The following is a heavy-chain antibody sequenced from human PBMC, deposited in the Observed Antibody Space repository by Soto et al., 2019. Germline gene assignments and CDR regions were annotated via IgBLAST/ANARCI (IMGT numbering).Heavy chain of an antibody. V-gene: IGHV4-39*01. J-gene: IGHJ4*02. D-gene: IGHD3-22*01. Sequence: LSLSCTVSGDSISSSSYYWGWIRQPPGKGLEWIGSIYYSGSTYYNPSLKSRVTISVDTSRIHFSLKLISVTAADTAVYYCARQSYDSSDYFDYWGQGTLVTVSS. CDR2: IYYSGST. CDR1: GDSISSSSYY. CDR3: ARQSYDSSDYFDY.